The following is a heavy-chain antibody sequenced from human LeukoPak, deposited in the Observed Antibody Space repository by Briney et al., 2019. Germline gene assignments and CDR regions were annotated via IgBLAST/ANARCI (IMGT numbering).Heavy chain of an antibody. CDR2: IYYSGST. V-gene: IGHV4-59*01. Sequence: PSETLSLTCTVSGGSISPYYWSWIRQPPGKGLEWIGYIYYSGSTNYNPSLKSRVTISLDASKNQFSLKLSSVTAADTAVYYCARQSDQRITMIQNWGQGTLVTVSS. D-gene: IGHD3-22*01. CDR3: ARQSDQRITMIQN. CDR1: GGSISPYY. J-gene: IGHJ4*02.